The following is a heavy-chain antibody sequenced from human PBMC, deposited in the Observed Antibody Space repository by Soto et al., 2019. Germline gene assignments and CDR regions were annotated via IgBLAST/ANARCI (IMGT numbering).Heavy chain of an antibody. CDR3: ARERSGYLDY. CDR1: GYTFTSYV. V-gene: IGHV1-8*01. Sequence: VPLVQSGAEVTKPGASVKVSCKASGYTFTSYVINCVRQATGQVLEWMGWMNPNSGNTGYAQKFEGRVTMTRNTSRSTAYMELSSLRSEDTAVYYGARERSGYLDYWGQGTLVTVSS. J-gene: IGHJ4*02. D-gene: IGHD2-15*01. CDR2: MNPNSGNT.